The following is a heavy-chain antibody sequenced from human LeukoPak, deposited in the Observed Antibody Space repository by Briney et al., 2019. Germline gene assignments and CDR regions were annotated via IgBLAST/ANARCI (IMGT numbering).Heavy chain of an antibody. V-gene: IGHV3-7*01. J-gene: IGHJ4*02. D-gene: IGHD4-11*01. CDR1: GFTFSTYW. CDR3: AKGGHYNFDY. Sequence: GGSLRLSCAASGFTFSTYWMKWVRQAPGKGLEWEASIKEGGSDKYYVDSVKGRFSISRDNAKNSLYLQMNSLRTEDTAVYYCAKGGHYNFDYWGQGTLVTVSS. CDR2: IKEGGSDK.